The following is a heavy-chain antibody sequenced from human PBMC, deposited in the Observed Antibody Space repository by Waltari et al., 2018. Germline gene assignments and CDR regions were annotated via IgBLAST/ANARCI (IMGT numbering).Heavy chain of an antibody. CDR3: ASTTKTYYDILTGYPYGY. J-gene: IGHJ4*02. Sequence: EVQLVESGGGLVQPGGSLRLSCAASGFTFSSYWMSWVRQAPGKGLEWVANIKQDGSEKYYVDAVEGRFTSSRDNAKNSLYLQMNSLRAEDTAVYYCASTTKTYYDILTGYPYGYWGQGTLVTVSS. D-gene: IGHD3-9*01. CDR1: GFTFSSYW. CDR2: IKQDGSEK. V-gene: IGHV3-7*01.